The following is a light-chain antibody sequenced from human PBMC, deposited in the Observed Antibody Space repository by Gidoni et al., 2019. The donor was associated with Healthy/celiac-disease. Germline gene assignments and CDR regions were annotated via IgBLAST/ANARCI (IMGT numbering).Light chain of an antibody. Sequence: AIRMTQSPSSFSASTGDRVTITCRASQGISSYLAWYQQKPGKAPKRLIYAASTLQSGVPSRFSGSGSGPDFTLTISCLQSEDFATYYCQQYYSYPRTFGQGTKVEIK. CDR3: QQYYSYPRT. V-gene: IGKV1-8*01. J-gene: IGKJ1*01. CDR1: QGISSY. CDR2: AAS.